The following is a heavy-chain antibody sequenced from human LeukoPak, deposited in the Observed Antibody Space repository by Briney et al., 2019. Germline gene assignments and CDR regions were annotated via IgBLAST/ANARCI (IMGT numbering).Heavy chain of an antibody. CDR1: GGSFSGYY. CDR3: ARDTWFGAGRTFDY. Sequence: SETLSLTCAVYGGSFSGYYWSWIRQPPGKGLEWIGSIYHSGSTYYNPSLKSRVTISVDTSKNQFSLRLSSVTAADTAVYYCARDTWFGAGRTFDYWGQGTLVTVSS. D-gene: IGHD3-10*01. J-gene: IGHJ4*02. V-gene: IGHV4-34*01. CDR2: IYHSGST.